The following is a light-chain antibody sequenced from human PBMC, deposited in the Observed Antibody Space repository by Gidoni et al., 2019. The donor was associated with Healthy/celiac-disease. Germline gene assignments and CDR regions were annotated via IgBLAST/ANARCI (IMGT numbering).Light chain of an antibody. J-gene: IGKJ1*01. CDR2: DAS. Sequence: EIVMTQPSATLSASSGERATPSCRASQSVSSNLAWYQQKPDQAPRLLIYDASTTATGIPARFSGGGSGTEFTLTISSLQSEDFAVNYCQQYNNWAPWTFGQGTKVEIK. V-gene: IGKV3-15*01. CDR1: QSVSSN. CDR3: QQYNNWAPWT.